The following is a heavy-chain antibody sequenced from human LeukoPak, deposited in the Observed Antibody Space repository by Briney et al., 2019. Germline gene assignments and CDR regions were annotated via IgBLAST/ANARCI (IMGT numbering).Heavy chain of an antibody. V-gene: IGHV4-59*02. CDR1: GDSVSGYY. J-gene: IGHJ3*01. CDR2: IYYSGST. Sequence: TSETLSLTCIVSGDSVSGYYWSWIRQPPGKGLEWIGYIYYSGSTNYNPSLKSRVTISVDTSKNQFSLKLSSVTAADTAVYYCARGPSYSSSQWVWGQGTMVTVSS. D-gene: IGHD6-6*01. CDR3: ARGPSYSSSQWV.